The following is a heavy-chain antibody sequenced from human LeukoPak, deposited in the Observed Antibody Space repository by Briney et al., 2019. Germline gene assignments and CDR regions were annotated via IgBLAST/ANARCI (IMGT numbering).Heavy chain of an antibody. D-gene: IGHD3-22*01. CDR1: GYTFTGYY. CDR2: INPSSGGT. V-gene: IGHV1-2*02. Sequence: ASVKVTCKASGYTFTGYYLHWVRQAPGQGLEWMGWINPSSGGTKYAQKFQGRVTMTSDTSISTAYMELRRLRSDDTAVYFCARDTSMDYYDSSGYEWGRGTLVTVSS. J-gene: IGHJ4*02. CDR3: ARDTSMDYYDSSGYE.